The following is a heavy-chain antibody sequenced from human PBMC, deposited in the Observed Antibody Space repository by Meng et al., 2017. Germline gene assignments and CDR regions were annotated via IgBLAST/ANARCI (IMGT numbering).Heavy chain of an antibody. J-gene: IGHJ5*02. Sequence: SETLSLTCTVSGGSISSYYWSWIRQPAGKGLEWIGRIYTSGSTNYNPSLKSRVTMSVDTSKNQFSLKLSSVTAADTAVYYCARHGTFTYYYDSSGHPYNWFDPWGQGTLVTVSS. CDR2: IYTSGST. D-gene: IGHD3-22*01. CDR1: GGSISSYY. CDR3: ARHGTFTYYYDSSGHPYNWFDP. V-gene: IGHV4-4*07.